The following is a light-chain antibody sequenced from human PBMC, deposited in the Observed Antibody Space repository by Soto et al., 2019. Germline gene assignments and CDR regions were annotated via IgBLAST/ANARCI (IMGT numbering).Light chain of an antibody. J-gene: IGKJ1*01. CDR3: QQYYSYPPWT. CDR1: ESVSSN. Sequence: VMTQSPATLSVSPGERATLSCRASESVSSNLAWYQQRPGQAPRLLIYGASTRATGIPARFSGSGSGTEFTLTISYLQSEDFATYYCQQYYSYPPWTFGQGTKVDIK. V-gene: IGKV3-15*01. CDR2: GAS.